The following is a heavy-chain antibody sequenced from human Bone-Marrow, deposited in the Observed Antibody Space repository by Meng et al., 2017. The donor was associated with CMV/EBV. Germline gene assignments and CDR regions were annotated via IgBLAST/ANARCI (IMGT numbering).Heavy chain of an antibody. CDR2: IYYSGST. Sequence: GSISIGGYYWSWIRPHPGKGLEWIGYIYYSGSTYYTPSLKSRVTISVDTSKNQFSLKLSSVTAADTAVYYCARDPSSSWPPSWFDPWGQGTLVTVSS. D-gene: IGHD6-13*01. CDR1: GSISIGGYY. V-gene: IGHV4-31*02. J-gene: IGHJ5*02. CDR3: ARDPSSSWPPSWFDP.